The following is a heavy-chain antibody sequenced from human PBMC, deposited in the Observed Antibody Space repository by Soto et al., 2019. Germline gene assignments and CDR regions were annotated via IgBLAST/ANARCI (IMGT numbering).Heavy chain of an antibody. D-gene: IGHD6-19*01. J-gene: IGHJ4*02. CDR3: ARRLQWQLRPLDS. CDR1: GFTFSDYY. CDR2: INTLSSAI. V-gene: IGHV3-11*01. Sequence: GGSLRLSCAGSGFTFSDYYMTWIRQAPGKGLEWVSYINTLSSAIYYADSVKGRFTISRDNAKNSLYLQMNSLRAEDTAVYYCARRLQWQLRPLDSWGRGPLVTVSS.